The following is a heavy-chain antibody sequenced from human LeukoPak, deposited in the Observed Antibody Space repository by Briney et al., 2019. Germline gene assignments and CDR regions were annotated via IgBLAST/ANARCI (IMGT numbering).Heavy chain of an antibody. CDR3: ARGLGSGTDDDY. CDR1: GYTFTGYY. J-gene: IGHJ4*02. D-gene: IGHD3-10*01. Sequence: ASVKVSCKASGYTFTGYYMHWVRQAPGQGLEWMGWMNPNSGNTGYAQKFQGRVTMTRNTSISTAYMELSSLRSEDTAVYYCARGLGSGTDDDYWGQGTLVTVSS. CDR2: MNPNSGNT. V-gene: IGHV1-8*02.